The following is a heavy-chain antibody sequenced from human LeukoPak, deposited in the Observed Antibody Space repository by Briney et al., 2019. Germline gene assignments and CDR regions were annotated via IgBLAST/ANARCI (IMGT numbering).Heavy chain of an antibody. J-gene: IGHJ4*02. Sequence: GGSLRLSCAASGFTFSNYSMNWVRQAPGKGLEWVSSIGTTGSYIFYADSVKGRFTISRDNAKNTLYLQMNSLRAEDTAVYYCASHYGSGSNWGQGTLVTVSS. CDR3: ASHYGSGSN. V-gene: IGHV3-21*01. CDR1: GFTFSNYS. D-gene: IGHD3-10*01. CDR2: IGTTGSYI.